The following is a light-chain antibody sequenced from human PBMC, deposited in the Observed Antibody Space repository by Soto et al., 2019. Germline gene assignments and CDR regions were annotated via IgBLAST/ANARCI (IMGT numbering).Light chain of an antibody. J-gene: IGKJ1*01. CDR1: QSISDS. Sequence: DIQMTQSPSTLYASVRDRVTITCRANQSISDSLAWYQQKPGKAPKPLNYEASSLKSGVPSRFSGSRSGTEYTLTISSLQPDDFATYYCQQYNGYWTFGQGTKVEIK. CDR2: EAS. CDR3: QQYNGYWT. V-gene: IGKV1-5*03.